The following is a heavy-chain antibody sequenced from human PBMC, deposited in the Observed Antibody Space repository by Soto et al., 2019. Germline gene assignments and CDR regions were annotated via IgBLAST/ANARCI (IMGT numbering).Heavy chain of an antibody. CDR3: AIDVVVLAAREFLGDAFYV. J-gene: IGHJ3*01. V-gene: IGHV6-1*01. CDR1: GENVSSNTAA. Sequence: SQTLSLTCAISGENVSSNTAAWSWIRQSPSRGLEWLARTYYRSKWYNDYAVSVKSRISINLDTSKNQLSLQLISVTPADTAVYYCAIDVVVLAAREFLGDAFYVCCQGTTVTVS. D-gene: IGHD6-6*01. CDR2: TYYRSKWYN.